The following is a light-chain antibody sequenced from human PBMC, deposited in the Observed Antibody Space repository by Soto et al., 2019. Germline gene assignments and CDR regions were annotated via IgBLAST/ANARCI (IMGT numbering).Light chain of an antibody. CDR3: QHYYTTPWS. CDR1: QSVLYSSNNKNY. J-gene: IGKJ1*01. V-gene: IGKV4-1*01. CDR2: WAS. Sequence: DIVMTQSPDSLAVSLGERATINCKSSQSVLYSSNNKNYLAWYQLKPRQPPKLLIYWASTRQSGVPDRFNGSGSGTDFTLTISSLQAEDVAVYYCQHYYTTPWSFAQGTQVEIK.